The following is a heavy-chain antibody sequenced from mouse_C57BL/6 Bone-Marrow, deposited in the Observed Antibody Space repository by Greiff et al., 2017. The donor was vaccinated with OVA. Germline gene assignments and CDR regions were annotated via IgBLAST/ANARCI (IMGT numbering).Heavy chain of an antibody. CDR1: GYTFTSYW. CDR2: IYPGNSDT. CDR3: TRPLITTVVVDY. Sequence: EVQLQQSGTVLARPGASVKMSCKTSGYTFTSYWMHWVKQRPGKGLEWIGAIYPGNSDTSYTQKFKGKAKMTAVTSASTAYMELSSLTNEDSAVYYGTRPLITTVVVDYWGQGTTLTVS. J-gene: IGHJ2*01. D-gene: IGHD1-1*01. V-gene: IGHV1-5*01.